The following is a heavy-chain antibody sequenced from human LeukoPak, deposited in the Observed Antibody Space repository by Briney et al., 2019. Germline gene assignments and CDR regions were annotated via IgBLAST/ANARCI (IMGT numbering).Heavy chain of an antibody. J-gene: IGHJ5*02. V-gene: IGHV3-23*01. CDR1: GFTISSYS. D-gene: IGHD5-12*01. Sequence: PGGSLRLSCAASGFTISSYSMNWVRRAPGKGLEWVSAISGSGGGTYYADSVKGRLTISRDNSKNTLYLQMSSLRAEDTAVYYCAKAFSAYENWPPNWFDPWGQGTLVTVSS. CDR3: AKAFSAYENWPPNWFDP. CDR2: ISGSGGGT.